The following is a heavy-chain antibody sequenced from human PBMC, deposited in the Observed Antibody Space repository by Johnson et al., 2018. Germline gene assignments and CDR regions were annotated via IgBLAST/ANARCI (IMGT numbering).Heavy chain of an antibody. CDR3: ARDYHQPVLNGMDG. CDR2: LGHDGSGK. CDR1: GFTLSNYW. J-gene: IGHJ6*02. Sequence: VQLVESGGHLVQPGGSLRLNCTASGFTLSNYWMTWVRQAPGKGPEWVANLGHDGSGKYYVDSVKGRFTISRDNAKNSLYLEMNSLRVEDTAVYYCARDYHQPVLNGMDGWGQGTTVTVSS. D-gene: IGHD2-2*01. V-gene: IGHV3-7*01.